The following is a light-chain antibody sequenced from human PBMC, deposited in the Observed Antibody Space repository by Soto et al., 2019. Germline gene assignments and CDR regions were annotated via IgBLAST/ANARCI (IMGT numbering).Light chain of an antibody. Sequence: EIVLTQSTATLSVSPGARATLSCRASESVGNNFAWYQQKPGQAPRLLIVATSTRATGVPARFSGSGSGTEFTLTISSLQSEDFAVYYCQQYGDWPLTFGGGAKVEIE. V-gene: IGKV3-15*01. CDR3: QQYGDWPLT. CDR1: ESVGNN. J-gene: IGKJ4*01. CDR2: ATS.